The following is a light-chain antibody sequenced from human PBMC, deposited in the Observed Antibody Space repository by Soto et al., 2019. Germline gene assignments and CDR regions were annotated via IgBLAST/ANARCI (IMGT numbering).Light chain of an antibody. J-gene: IGKJ5*01. CDR3: QQYNNWPIT. CDR1: QSVADN. CDR2: GAS. V-gene: IGKV3-15*01. Sequence: EVVMTQSPATLTVSPGERVTLSCRSSQSVADNLAWFQQKPGQGPRLLIYGASIRATGIPARFSGSGSETDFTLTISSLRSEDSAVYHCQQYNNWPITFGQGTRLGIK.